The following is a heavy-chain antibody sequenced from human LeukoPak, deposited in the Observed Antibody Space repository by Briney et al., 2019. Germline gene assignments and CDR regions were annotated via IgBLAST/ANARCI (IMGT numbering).Heavy chain of an antibody. CDR1: GGSVSSGSYY. Sequence: SETLSLTCTVSGGSVSSGSYYWSWIRQPPGKGLEWIGYIYYSGSTNYNPSLKSRVTISVDTSKNQFSLKLSSVTAADTAAYFCATYIVGARHFDYWGQGTLVTVSS. J-gene: IGHJ4*02. CDR3: ATYIVGARHFDY. CDR2: IYYSGST. D-gene: IGHD1-26*01. V-gene: IGHV4-61*01.